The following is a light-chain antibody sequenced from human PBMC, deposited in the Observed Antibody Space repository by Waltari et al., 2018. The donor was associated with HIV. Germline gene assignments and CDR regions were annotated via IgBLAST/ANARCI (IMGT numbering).Light chain of an antibody. CDR1: HNILYNSNNKNY. CDR2: WAS. V-gene: IGKV4-1*01. Sequence: DIVMTQSPESLAVSLGGRATINCKSSHNILYNSNNKNYLAWYQQKPGQPPRLLFSWASTRQSGVPDRFSGGGSGTDFTLIINKLQPEDVALYFCQQFFSAPLTFGGGTKVEI. CDR3: QQFFSAPLT. J-gene: IGKJ4*01.